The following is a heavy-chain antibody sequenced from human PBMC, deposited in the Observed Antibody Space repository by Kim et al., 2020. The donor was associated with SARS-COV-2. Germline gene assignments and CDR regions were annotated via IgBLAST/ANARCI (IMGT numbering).Heavy chain of an antibody. CDR2: ISYDGSNK. J-gene: IGHJ6*02. V-gene: IGHV3-30*18. CDR1: GFTFSSYG. CDR3: AKDRFGGRTYYYYYYGMDV. Sequence: GGSLRLSCAASGFTFSSYGMHWVRQAPGKGLEWVAVISYDGSNKYYADSVKGRFTISRDNSKNTLYLQMNSLRAEDTAVYYCAKDRFGGRTYYYYYYGMDVWGQGTTVTVSS. D-gene: IGHD3-10*01.